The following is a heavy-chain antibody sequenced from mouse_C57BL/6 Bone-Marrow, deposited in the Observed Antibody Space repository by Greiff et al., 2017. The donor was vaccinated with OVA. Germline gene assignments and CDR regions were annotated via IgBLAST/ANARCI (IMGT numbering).Heavy chain of an antibody. CDR2: IYPSDSET. Sequence: QVHVKQPGAELVRPGSSVKLSCKASGYTFTSYWMDWVKQRPGQGLEWIGNIYPSDSETHYNQKFKDKATLTVDKSSSTAYMQLSSLTSEDSAVYYCALYSNYAMDYWGQGTSVTVSS. CDR1: GYTFTSYW. D-gene: IGHD2-5*01. CDR3: ALYSNYAMDY. V-gene: IGHV1-61*01. J-gene: IGHJ4*01.